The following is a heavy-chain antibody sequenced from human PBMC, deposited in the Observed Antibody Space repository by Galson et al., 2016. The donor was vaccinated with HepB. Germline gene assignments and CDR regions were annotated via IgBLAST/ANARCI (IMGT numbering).Heavy chain of an antibody. J-gene: IGHJ4*02. V-gene: IGHV3-21*01. D-gene: IGHD3-3*01. CDR3: AQGFSGG. CDR1: GFTFSSYS. Sequence: SLRLSCAASGFTFSSYSMNWVHQAPGKGLEWVAYIIGTSSHIQYADSVKGRFTISRDHAKNTLYLQMNSLRAEDTAVYYCAQGFSGGWGQGTLVTVPS. CDR2: IIGTSSHI.